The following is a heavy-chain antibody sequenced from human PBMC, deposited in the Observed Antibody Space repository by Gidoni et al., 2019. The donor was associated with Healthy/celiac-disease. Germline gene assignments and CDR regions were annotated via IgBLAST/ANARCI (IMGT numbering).Heavy chain of an antibody. CDR1: GFSLSTRGVG. D-gene: IGHD1-26*01. CDR3: AHSRGGLLIPHFYYYYYMDV. CDR2: IYWDDDK. V-gene: IGHV2-5*02. J-gene: IGHJ6*03. Sequence: QITLKESGPTLVKPTQTITLTCTFSGFSLSTRGVGVGWIRQPPGKALEWLALIYWDDDKRYSPSLKSRLTITKDTSKNQVVLTMTNMDPVDTATYYCAHSRGGLLIPHFYYYYYMDVWGKGTTVTVSS.